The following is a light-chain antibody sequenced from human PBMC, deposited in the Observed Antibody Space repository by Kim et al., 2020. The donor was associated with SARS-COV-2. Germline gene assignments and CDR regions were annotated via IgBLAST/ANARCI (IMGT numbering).Light chain of an antibody. V-gene: IGLV3-1*01. Sequence: SYELTQPPSASVSPGQTASITCSGDNLGDKNDRWNQQQPGQSPVPVLYQDTNRPSGTPERVSGSNSGNTATLTIAGTQALDEDDYYCQAWDSSAYLVFGG. CDR3: QAWDSSAYLV. CDR2: QDT. CDR1: NLGDKN. J-gene: IGLJ2*01.